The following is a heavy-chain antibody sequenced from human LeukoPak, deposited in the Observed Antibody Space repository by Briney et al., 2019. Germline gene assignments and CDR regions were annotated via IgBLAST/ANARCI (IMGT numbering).Heavy chain of an antibody. D-gene: IGHD3-22*01. Sequence: PSETLSLTCTVSGGSISSSTYYWGWIRQPPGKGLEWIGSIYYSGGTYYNPSLKSRVTISVDTSKNQFSLKLSSVTAADTAVYYCARHAYYYDSSGYYYFFDYWGQGTLVTVSS. J-gene: IGHJ4*02. CDR2: IYYSGGT. CDR3: ARHAYYYDSSGYYYFFDY. V-gene: IGHV4-39*01. CDR1: GGSISSSTYY.